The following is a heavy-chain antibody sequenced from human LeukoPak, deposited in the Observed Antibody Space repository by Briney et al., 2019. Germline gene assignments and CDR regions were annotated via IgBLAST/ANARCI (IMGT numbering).Heavy chain of an antibody. J-gene: IGHJ4*02. D-gene: IGHD5-24*01. CDR2: INPNSGGT. CDR1: GYTFTGYY. V-gene: IGHV1-2*02. Sequence: ASVKVSCKASGYTFTGYYMHWVRQAPGQGLEWMGWINPNSGGTNYAQKFQGRVTMTRDTSISTAYMELSRLRSDDTAVYYCARDVPAEMATNALSEDYWGQGTLVTVSS. CDR3: ARDVPAEMATNALSEDY.